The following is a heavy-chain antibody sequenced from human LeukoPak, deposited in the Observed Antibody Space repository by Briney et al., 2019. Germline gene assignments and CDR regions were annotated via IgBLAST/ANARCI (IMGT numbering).Heavy chain of an antibody. CDR2: IKQDGSEK. J-gene: IGHJ4*02. D-gene: IGHD3-3*01. Sequence: QPGGSLRLSCAASGFTFSRYWMSWVRQAPGKGLEWVANIKQDGSEKYYVDSVKGRFTISRDNAKNSLYLQMNSLRAEDTAVYYCARQKSKLRFLEPRSGFDYWGQGTLVTVSS. V-gene: IGHV3-7*01. CDR1: GFTFSRYW. CDR3: ARQKSKLRFLEPRSGFDY.